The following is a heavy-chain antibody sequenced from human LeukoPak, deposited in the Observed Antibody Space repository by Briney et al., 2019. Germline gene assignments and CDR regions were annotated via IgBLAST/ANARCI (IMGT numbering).Heavy chain of an antibody. J-gene: IGHJ3*02. CDR3: AKASPWYYDSSGYLLGI. Sequence: GGSLRLSCAASGFTFSSYSMNWVRQAPGKGLEWVSSISSSSSYIYYADSVKGRFTISRDNAKNSLYLQMNSLRAEDTAVYYCAKASPWYYDSSGYLLGIWGQGTMVTVSS. CDR2: ISSSSSYI. V-gene: IGHV3-21*04. CDR1: GFTFSSYS. D-gene: IGHD3-22*01.